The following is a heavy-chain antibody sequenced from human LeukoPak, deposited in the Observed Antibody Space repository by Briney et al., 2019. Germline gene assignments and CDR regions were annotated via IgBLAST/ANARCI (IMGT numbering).Heavy chain of an antibody. D-gene: IGHD3-10*01. CDR3: TTGIDGSGPHDY. CDR2: IKSKTDGGTT. J-gene: IGHJ4*02. V-gene: IGHV3-15*01. CDR1: GFTFSNAW. Sequence: GGSLRLSCAASGFTFSNAWMSWVRQAPGKGLEWVGRIKSKTDGGTTDYAAPVKGRFTISRDDSKNTLYLQMNSLKTEDTAVYYCTTGIDGSGPHDYWGQGTLVTVSS.